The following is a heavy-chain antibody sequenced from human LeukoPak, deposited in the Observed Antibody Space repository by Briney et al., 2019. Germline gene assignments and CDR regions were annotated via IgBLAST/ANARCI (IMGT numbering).Heavy chain of an antibody. V-gene: IGHV1-18*01. CDR2: ISAYNGNT. CDR1: GYTFTSYG. Sequence: GASVKVSCKASGYTFTSYGISWVRQAPGQGLEWMGSISAYNGNTNYAQKLQGRVTMTTDTSTSTAYMELRSLRSDDTAVYYCASSITMVRGVIISGDWFDPWGQGTLVTVSS. D-gene: IGHD3-10*01. J-gene: IGHJ5*02. CDR3: ASSITMVRGVIISGDWFDP.